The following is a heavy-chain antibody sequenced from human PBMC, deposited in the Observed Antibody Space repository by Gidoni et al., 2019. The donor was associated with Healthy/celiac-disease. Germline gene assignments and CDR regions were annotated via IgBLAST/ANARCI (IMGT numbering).Heavy chain of an antibody. D-gene: IGHD3-22*01. CDR3: AHIYDSSGGDDFDI. V-gene: IGHV2-5*02. Sequence: QITLKEAGPSLVKPTQTITLTCSFSGLSLSTSGVGVCWIRQPPGKSLEWLALIYWDDDKSYSPSLKGRRTITKDTAKNQVVLKMTNMDPVDTATYYCAHIYDSSGGDDFDIWGQGTMVTVSS. J-gene: IGHJ3*02. CDR1: GLSLSTSGVG. CDR2: IYWDDDK.